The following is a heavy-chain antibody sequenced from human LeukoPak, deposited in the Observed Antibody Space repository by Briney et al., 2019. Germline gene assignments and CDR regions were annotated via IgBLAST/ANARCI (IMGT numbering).Heavy chain of an antibody. V-gene: IGHV3-7*01. CDR1: GFTFSSYW. J-gene: IGHJ4*02. Sequence: GGSLRHSCAASGFTFSSYWMSWVRKAPGKGLEWVANIKQDRSEKYYVDFVKGRFTISRDNAKNSLYLQMNSLRAEDTAGEYCASGDFFDYWGQGTLVTVPP. D-gene: IGHD3-3*01. CDR2: IKQDRSEK. CDR3: ASGDFFDY.